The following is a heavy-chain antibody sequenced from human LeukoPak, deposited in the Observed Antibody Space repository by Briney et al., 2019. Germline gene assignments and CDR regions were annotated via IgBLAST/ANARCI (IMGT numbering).Heavy chain of an antibody. CDR3: AKGFGIAWYVFLFDY. Sequence: SETLSLTCSVSGYSISSAYYWGWIRQPPGKGLEWIGTMYHSGSTNYNPSLKGRVTISVDTSKNQLSLNLNSVTAADTAVYYCAKGFGIAWYVFLFDYWGQGSLVTVSS. D-gene: IGHD6-13*01. J-gene: IGHJ4*02. CDR2: MYHSGST. V-gene: IGHV4-38-2*02. CDR1: GYSISSAYY.